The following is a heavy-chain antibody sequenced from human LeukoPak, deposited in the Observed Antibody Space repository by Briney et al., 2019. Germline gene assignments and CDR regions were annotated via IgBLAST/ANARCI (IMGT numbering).Heavy chain of an antibody. CDR2: ISGSGDST. J-gene: IGHJ4*02. V-gene: IGHV3-23*01. CDR1: GFTFSTYA. Sequence: PGGSLRLSCAASGFTFSTYAVNWVRQAPGKGLEWVSTISGSGDSTYYADSVKGRFTISRDNSKDTLYLQMSSVRVDDTAVYYGARDRGRYYDSRGFYWGYYFDSWGQGILVTVST. D-gene: IGHD3-22*01. CDR3: ARDRGRYYDSRGFYWGYYFDS.